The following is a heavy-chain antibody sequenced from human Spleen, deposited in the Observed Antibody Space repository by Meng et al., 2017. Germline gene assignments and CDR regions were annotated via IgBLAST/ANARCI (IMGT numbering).Heavy chain of an antibody. Sequence: QGLLRGWCPGLVRPSETLALTCTGSGCSVSSGSYYWSLIRQPPGKGLEWIGYIYYSVSTNYNPSLKSRVTISVDTSKTQFSLKLSSVTAADTAVYYCASGYCSSTSCLPLDYWGQGTLVTVSS. CDR2: IYYSVST. CDR1: GCSVSSGSYY. V-gene: IGHV4-61*01. J-gene: IGHJ4*02. D-gene: IGHD2-2*03. CDR3: ASGYCSSTSCLPLDY.